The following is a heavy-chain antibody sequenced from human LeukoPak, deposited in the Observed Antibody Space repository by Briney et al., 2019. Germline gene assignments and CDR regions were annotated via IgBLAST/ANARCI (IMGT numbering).Heavy chain of an antibody. CDR1: GYTFTGYY. V-gene: IGHV1-2*02. CDR3: ARTTTLTSLFDY. D-gene: IGHD4-11*01. J-gene: IGHJ4*02. CDR2: INPNSGGT. Sequence: ASVKVSCKASGYTFTGYYMHWVRQAPGQGLEWMGWINPNSGGTNYAQKFRGRVTMTRDTSINTAYMELSSLRFDDTAIYYCARTTTLTSLFDYWGQGTLVTVSS.